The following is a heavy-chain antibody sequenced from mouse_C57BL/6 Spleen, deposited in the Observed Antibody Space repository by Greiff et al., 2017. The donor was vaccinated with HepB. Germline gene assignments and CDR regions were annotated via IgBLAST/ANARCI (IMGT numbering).Heavy chain of an antibody. V-gene: IGHV1-26*01. J-gene: IGHJ2*01. CDR3: AANYDYENYFDY. CDR1: GYTFTDYY. D-gene: IGHD2-4*01. CDR2: INPNNGGT. Sequence: EVQLQQSGPELVKPGASVKISCKASGYTFTDYYMNWVKQSHGKSLEWIGDINPNNGGTSYNQKFKGKATLTVDKSSITAYMELRSLTSEDSAVYYCAANYDYENYFDYWGQGTTLTVSS.